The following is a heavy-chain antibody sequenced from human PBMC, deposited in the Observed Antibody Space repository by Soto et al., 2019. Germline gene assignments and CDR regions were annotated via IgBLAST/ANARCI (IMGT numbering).Heavy chain of an antibody. J-gene: IGHJ4*02. V-gene: IGHV3-30-3*01. CDR3: ARFCISTSCYASFDY. D-gene: IGHD2-2*01. CDR2: ISYDGSNK. CDR1: GFTFSSYA. Sequence: GGSLRLSCAASGFTFSSYAMHWVRQAPGKGLEWVAVISYDGSNKYYADSVKGRFTISRDNSKNTLYLQMNSLRAEDTAVYYCARFCISTSCYASFDYWGQGTLVTVSS.